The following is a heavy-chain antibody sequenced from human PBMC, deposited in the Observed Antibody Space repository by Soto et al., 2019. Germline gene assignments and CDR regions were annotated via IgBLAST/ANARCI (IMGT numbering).Heavy chain of an antibody. D-gene: IGHD3-22*01. CDR2: IIPIFGTA. CDR3: ARAGGYVNVFDY. J-gene: IGHJ4*02. CDR1: GGTFSSYA. Sequence: ASVKVSCKASGGTFSSYAISWVRQAPGQGLEWMGGIIPIFGTANYAQKFQGRVTITADESTSTAYMELSSLRSEDTAVYYCARAGGYVNVFDYWGQGTLVTVSS. V-gene: IGHV1-69*13.